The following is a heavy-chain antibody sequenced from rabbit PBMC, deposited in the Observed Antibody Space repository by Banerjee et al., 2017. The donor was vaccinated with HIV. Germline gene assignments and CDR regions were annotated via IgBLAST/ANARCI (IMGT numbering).Heavy chain of an antibody. CDR2: IYPDYGST. D-gene: IGHD2-1*01. Sequence: QSLEESGGGLVQPEGSLTLTCTASGIDFSHYGISWVRQVLGKGLEWIAYIYPDYGSTDYASWVNGRFTISKTSSTTVTLQLNSLTAADTATYFCARGYDDYDARLDLWGQGTLVTVS. V-gene: IGHV1S40*01. CDR1: GIDFSHYG. J-gene: IGHJ3*01. CDR3: ARGYDDYDARLDL.